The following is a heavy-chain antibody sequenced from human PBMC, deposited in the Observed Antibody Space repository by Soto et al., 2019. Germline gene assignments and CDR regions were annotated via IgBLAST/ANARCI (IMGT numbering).Heavy chain of an antibody. J-gene: IGHJ5*01. Sequence: QVQLLQSGAEVKKPGASVKVSCKASGYTFRNYGFSWVRQAPGQGLEWMGWISGYNGNTNYAERLQGRVTMTTDTSTRTAYMELKSLRYDDTAVYYCAREGHLGSWGQGTPVTVSS. CDR2: ISGYNGNT. CDR3: AREGHLGS. V-gene: IGHV1-18*01. CDR1: GYTFRNYG.